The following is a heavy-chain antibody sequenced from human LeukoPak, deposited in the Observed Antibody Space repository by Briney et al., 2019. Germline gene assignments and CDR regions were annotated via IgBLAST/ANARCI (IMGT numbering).Heavy chain of an antibody. CDR2: IRSKAAGGTT. V-gene: IGHV3-15*07. D-gene: IGHD3-22*01. CDR3: ALGSANYDSSGFDC. Sequence: GGSLRLSCVASGFTFTNTWINWVRQAPGRGLEWVGRIRSKAAGGTTEYAAPVKGRFTISRDDSKNTLYLQMNSLITDDTAVYYCALGSANYDSSGFDCWGQGTLDTVSS. J-gene: IGHJ4*02. CDR1: GFTFTNTW.